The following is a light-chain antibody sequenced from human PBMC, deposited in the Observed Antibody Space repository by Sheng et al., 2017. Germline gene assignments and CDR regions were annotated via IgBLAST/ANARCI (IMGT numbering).Light chain of an antibody. CDR1: QSVRGN. V-gene: IGKV3-15*01. Sequence: EIVMTQSPATLSVSPGERATLSCRASQSVRGNLAWYQQKPGQAPRLLMYDASTRATGIPASFSGTGSGTEFTLTISSLQSEDFAVYYCQHYNNWPRTFGQGTKVEIK. CDR3: QHYNNWPRT. CDR2: DAS. J-gene: IGKJ1*01.